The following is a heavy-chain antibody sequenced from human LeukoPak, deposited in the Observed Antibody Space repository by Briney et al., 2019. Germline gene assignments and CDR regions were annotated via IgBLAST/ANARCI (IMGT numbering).Heavy chain of an antibody. CDR2: ISGSDSRP. Sequence: GGSLRLSCAASGFIFSSYAMSWARQAPGKGLEWVSTISGSDSRPFYADSVTGRFTVSRDDSKKMLYLQMNSLRAEDTAVYYCAKSPGGEFDYWGQGTLVTVSS. J-gene: IGHJ4*02. CDR1: GFIFSSYA. CDR3: AKSPGGEFDY. D-gene: IGHD3-16*01. V-gene: IGHV3-23*01.